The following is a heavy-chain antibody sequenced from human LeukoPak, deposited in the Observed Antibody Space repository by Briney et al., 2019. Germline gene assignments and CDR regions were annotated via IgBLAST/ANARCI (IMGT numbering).Heavy chain of an antibody. D-gene: IGHD3-16*02. CDR1: GFTFSDYY. V-gene: IGHV3-11*04. Sequence: GGSLRLSCAASGFTFSDYYMSWIRQAPGKALEWVSYVSSGSSTIYYADSVKGRFTISRDNAKNSVFLQMSSLSGGDTAIYYCARDQGFRYFDPWGQGTLVTVSS. J-gene: IGHJ5*02. CDR2: VSSGSSTI. CDR3: ARDQGFRYFDP.